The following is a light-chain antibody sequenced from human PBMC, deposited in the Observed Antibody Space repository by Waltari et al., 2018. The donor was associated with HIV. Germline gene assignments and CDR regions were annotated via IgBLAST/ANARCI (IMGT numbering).Light chain of an antibody. CDR1: RSNLATHE. V-gene: IGLV1-40*01. CDR3: QSSDNTLSGSV. J-gene: IGLJ2*01. Sequence: QSVLTQPPSVSGAPGQRVTLSCTGPRSNLATHEVHWYQQLPGTAPRLLIYNTNSRPSGVPDRFSGSKSGTSASLAINGLQAEDEADYYCQSSDNTLSGSVFGGGTKLTVL. CDR2: NTN.